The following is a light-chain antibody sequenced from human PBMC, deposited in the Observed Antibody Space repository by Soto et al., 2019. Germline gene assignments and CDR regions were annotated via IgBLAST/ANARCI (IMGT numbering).Light chain of an antibody. CDR1: SSNIGSNT. J-gene: IGLJ2*01. CDR2: SNN. V-gene: IGLV1-44*01. Sequence: QPVLTHPPSASGTPGQRVTIACSGSSSNIGSNTVNWYQQLPGTAPTPLIYSNNQLPSRVPDRFSGSKSGTSASLAISGLQSEDEADYYCAAWDDRLNGGVFGGGTKLTVL. CDR3: AAWDDRLNGGV.